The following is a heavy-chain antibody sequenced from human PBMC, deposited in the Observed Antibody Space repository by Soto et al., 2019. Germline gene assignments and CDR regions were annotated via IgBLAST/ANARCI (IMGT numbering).Heavy chain of an antibody. V-gene: IGHV3-74*01. CDR3: VRAAYGGNFVPGWYFDL. J-gene: IGHJ2*01. CDR2: INHDGSST. D-gene: IGHD4-17*01. Sequence: PVGSLRLSCAASGFTFNDYWMHWARHAPGEALVWVSRINHDGSSTTYADSVKGRFTISRDNAKNSLYLQMNSLRAEDTAIYYCVRAAYGGNFVPGWYFDLWGRGTLVTVSS. CDR1: GFTFNDYW.